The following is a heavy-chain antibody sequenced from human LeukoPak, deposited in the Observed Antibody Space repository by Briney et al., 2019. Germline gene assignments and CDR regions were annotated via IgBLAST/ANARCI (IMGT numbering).Heavy chain of an antibody. CDR3: ARERGEWELLRGYYYYGMDV. CDR1: GFTFSSYA. V-gene: IGHV3-30-3*01. D-gene: IGHD1-26*01. J-gene: IGHJ6*02. Sequence: PGRSVRLSCAASGFTFSSYAMHWVRQAPGKGLEWVAVISYDGSNKYYADSVKGRFTISRDNSKNTLYLQMNSLRAGDTAVYYCARERGEWELLRGYYYYGMDVWGQGTTVTVSS. CDR2: ISYDGSNK.